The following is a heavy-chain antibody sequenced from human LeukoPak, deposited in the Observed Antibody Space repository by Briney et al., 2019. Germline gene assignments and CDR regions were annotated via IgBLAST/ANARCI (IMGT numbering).Heavy chain of an antibody. CDR3: ARVDSSGWSAEDY. D-gene: IGHD6-19*01. CDR2: ISYDGSNK. CDR1: GFTFSSYA. V-gene: IGHV3-30-3*01. Sequence: GRSLRLSCAASGFTFSSYAMHWVRQAPGKGLEWVAVISYDGSNKYYADSVKGRFTISRDNSKNTLYLQMNSLRAEDTAVYYCARVDSSGWSAEDYWGQGTLVTVSS. J-gene: IGHJ4*02.